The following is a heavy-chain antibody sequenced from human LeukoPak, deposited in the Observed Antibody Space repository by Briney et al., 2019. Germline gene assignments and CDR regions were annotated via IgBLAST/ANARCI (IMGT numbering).Heavy chain of an antibody. CDR1: GFTFDDYG. CDR2: INWNGGST. V-gene: IGHV3-20*04. Sequence: GGSLRLSCAASGFTFDDYGMSWVRQAPGKGLEWVSGINWNGGSTGYADSVKGRFTISRDNAKNSLYLQMNSLRAEDTALYYCARGAGDSSGYFWVYYFDYWGQGTLVTVSS. D-gene: IGHD3-22*01. CDR3: ARGAGDSSGYFWVYYFDY. J-gene: IGHJ4*02.